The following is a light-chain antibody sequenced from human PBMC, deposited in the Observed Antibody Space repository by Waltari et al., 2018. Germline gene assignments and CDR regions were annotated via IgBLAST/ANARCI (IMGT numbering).Light chain of an antibody. CDR1: QAINNH. Sequence: DIQMTQSPSSLSASVGDRVTITCQVSQAINNHLNWYQQKPGNAPEILIYDVYKLETGVPSRFGGSGSGTDFSFTISSLQPEDIATYYCQQYDNLVTFGGGTRV. V-gene: IGKV1-33*01. CDR3: QQYDNLVT. J-gene: IGKJ4*01. CDR2: DVY.